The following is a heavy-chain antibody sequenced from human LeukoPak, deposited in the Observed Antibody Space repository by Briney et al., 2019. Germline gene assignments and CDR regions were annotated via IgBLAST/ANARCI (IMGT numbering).Heavy chain of an antibody. J-gene: IGHJ6*04. CDR3: ARDLGRAYYDILTGYPRAHYGMDV. CDR1: GGTFRSYA. D-gene: IGHD3-9*01. CDR2: IIPIFGTA. Sequence: GASVKVSCKAPGGTFRSYAISWVRQAAGQGLEWMGGIIPIFGTANYAQKFQGRVTITADESTSTAYMELSSLRSEDTAVYYCARDLGRAYYDILTGYPRAHYGMDVWGKGTTVTVSS. V-gene: IGHV1-69*01.